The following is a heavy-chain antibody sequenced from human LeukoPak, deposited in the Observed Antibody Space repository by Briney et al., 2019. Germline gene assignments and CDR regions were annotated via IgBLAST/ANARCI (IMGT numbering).Heavy chain of an antibody. D-gene: IGHD2-15*01. CDR1: GYTFSSYD. CDR3: ARGVVSGFCSGGSCYRPDS. V-gene: IGHV1-8*01. J-gene: IGHJ5*01. CDR2: MNPNSGNT. Sequence: ASVKVSCKASGYTFSSYDINWVRQATGQGLEWMGGMNPNSGNTDYAQKFQGRVTMTRSTSISTAYMELSSLRSDDTAIYYCARGVVSGFCSGGSCYRPDSWGQGTLVTVSS.